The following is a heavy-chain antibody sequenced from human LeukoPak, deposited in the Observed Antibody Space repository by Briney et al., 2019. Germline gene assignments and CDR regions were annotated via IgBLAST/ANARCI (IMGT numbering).Heavy chain of an antibody. Sequence: GASVKVSCKASVYTFTSYDFSWVRQAPGQGLEWVGWISRYNGKTNYAQKLQGRVTMTTDTSTSTTYMELRSLRSDDTAVYYCARGGSSTGFDYWGQGTLVTVSS. J-gene: IGHJ4*02. D-gene: IGHD1-26*01. V-gene: IGHV1-18*01. CDR3: ARGGSSTGFDY. CDR2: ISRYNGKT. CDR1: VYTFTSYD.